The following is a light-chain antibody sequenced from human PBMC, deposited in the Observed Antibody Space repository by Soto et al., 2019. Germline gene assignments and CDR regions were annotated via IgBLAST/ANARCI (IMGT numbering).Light chain of an antibody. J-gene: IGKJ2*01. CDR2: KAS. CDR3: QQYHSYPYT. Sequence: DIQMTQSPSTLSASVGDRVTITCRASQSIGRWLAWYQQKPGKAPKVLIYKASSLESGVPSRFSGSGSGTEFTLTISSLQPDDFATYYCQQYHSYPYTFGQGTKLEIK. V-gene: IGKV1-5*03. CDR1: QSIGRW.